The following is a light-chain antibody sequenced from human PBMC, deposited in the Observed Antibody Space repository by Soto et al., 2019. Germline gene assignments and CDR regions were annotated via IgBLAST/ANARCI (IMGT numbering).Light chain of an antibody. CDR2: EVT. J-gene: IGLJ1*01. CDR3: CSYAGTFYV. V-gene: IGLV2-14*01. CDR1: SSDVGGYDY. Sequence: SALTQPASVSGSPGQSITISCTGTSSDVGGYDYVSWYQQHPGKVPKFLIYEVTNRPSGVSHRFSGSKSGNTASLTISGLQAEDEADYYCCSYAGTFYVFGTGTKVTVL.